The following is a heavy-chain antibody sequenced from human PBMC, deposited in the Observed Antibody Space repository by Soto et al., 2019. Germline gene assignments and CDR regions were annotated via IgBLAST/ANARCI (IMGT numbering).Heavy chain of an antibody. D-gene: IGHD2-15*01. CDR1: GGSFSAYY. CDR3: VRGLRYSGMDV. V-gene: IGHV4-34*01. Sequence: SETLSLTCAVSGGSFSAYYWTWIRQPPGRGLEWIGEIDHSGSTNYNPSLEGRVTMSIVTAKNRFSLNVTSVTAADTAVYYCVRGLRYSGMDVWGQGTTVTVSS. J-gene: IGHJ6*02. CDR2: IDHSGST.